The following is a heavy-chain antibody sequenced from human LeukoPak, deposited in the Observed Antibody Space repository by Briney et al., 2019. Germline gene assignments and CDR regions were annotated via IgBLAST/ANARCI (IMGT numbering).Heavy chain of an antibody. CDR2: ISPSGDIT. CDR3: AKDDAWLRFGE. D-gene: IGHD3-10*01. Sequence: TGGSLRLSCAASGFIFSNHGMNWVRQAPGKGLEWVSGISPSGDITYYADSVKGRFTISRDNSKNTLYLEVISLTAEDTAVYYCAKDDAWLRFGEWSQGTLVTVSS. J-gene: IGHJ4*02. CDR1: GFIFSNHG. V-gene: IGHV3-23*01.